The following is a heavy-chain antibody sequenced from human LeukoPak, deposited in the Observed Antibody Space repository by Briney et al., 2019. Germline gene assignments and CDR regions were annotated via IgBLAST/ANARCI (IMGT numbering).Heavy chain of an antibody. J-gene: IGHJ1*01. CDR2: IYYSGST. CDR1: GGSISSSSYY. V-gene: IGHV4-39*07. CDR3: ARLLWGAAVVFQH. Sequence: SETLSLTCTVSGGSISSSSYYWGWIRQPPGKGLEWIGSIYYSGSTYYNPSLKSRVTISVDTSKNQFSLKLSSVTAADTAVYYCARLLWGAAVVFQHWGQGTLVTVSS. D-gene: IGHD6-13*01.